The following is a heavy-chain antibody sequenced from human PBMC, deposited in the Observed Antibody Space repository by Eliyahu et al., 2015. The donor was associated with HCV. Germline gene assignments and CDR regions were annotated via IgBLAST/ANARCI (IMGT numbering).Heavy chain of an antibody. CDR3: ARDRGVGAAYLDI. V-gene: IGHV1-69*04. CDR1: GXTFRXNG. Sequence: QVQLVQSGAXXKXPGSSVKVSCKASGXTFRXNGFNWVRQAPGQGLEXMGRFIPILGLADYAQKXQGRVTIIADKSTSTAYMALSWLTPEDTAVYYCARDRGVGAAYLDIWGQGTTV. D-gene: IGHD1-26*01. CDR2: FIPILGLA. J-gene: IGHJ6*02.